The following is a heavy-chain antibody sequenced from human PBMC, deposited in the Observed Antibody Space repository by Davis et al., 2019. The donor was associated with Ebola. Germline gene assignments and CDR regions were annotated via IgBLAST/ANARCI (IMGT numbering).Heavy chain of an antibody. CDR1: GGSISSSSYY. V-gene: IGHV4-39*07. D-gene: IGHD2-15*01. Sequence: SETLSLTCTVSGGSISSSSYYWGWIRQPPGKRLEWIGENNQSGSSRYNPSLKSRVTISVDTSKNQFSLRLNSVTAADTAVYYCARGRVYGAFFVGGRDLSPIEYWGQGTLVTVSS. CDR3: ARGRVYGAFFVGGRDLSPIEY. CDR2: NNQSGSS. J-gene: IGHJ4*02.